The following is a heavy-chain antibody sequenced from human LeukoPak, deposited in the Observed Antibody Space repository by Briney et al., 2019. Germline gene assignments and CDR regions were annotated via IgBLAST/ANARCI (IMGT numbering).Heavy chain of an antibody. CDR1: GVSISSYY. CDR2: IFYSGST. D-gene: IGHD5-18*01. V-gene: IGHV4-59*01. Sequence: SETLSLTCSVSGVSISSYYWSWIRQPPGKGLEWIGYIFYSGSTNYNPSLKSRVAISADTSKNQFSLKLSSVTAADTAVYYCARGGYIYGSRGNWFDPWGQGTLVTVSS. CDR3: ARGGYIYGSRGNWFDP. J-gene: IGHJ5*02.